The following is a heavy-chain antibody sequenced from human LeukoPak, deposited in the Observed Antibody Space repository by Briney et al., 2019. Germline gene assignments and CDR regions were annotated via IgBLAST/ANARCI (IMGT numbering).Heavy chain of an antibody. CDR1: GFTFSSYA. J-gene: IGHJ4*02. D-gene: IGHD6-13*01. CDR2: ISGNGGGT. V-gene: IGHV3-23*01. Sequence: GGSLRLSCAASGFTFSSYAMSWARQAPGKGLEWVSGISGNGGGTYYADSVKGRFTSSRDNSKNTLYLQMNSLRAEDTAVYYCAKSFGYSRSWFDYWGQGTPVTVSS. CDR3: AKSFGYSRSWFDY.